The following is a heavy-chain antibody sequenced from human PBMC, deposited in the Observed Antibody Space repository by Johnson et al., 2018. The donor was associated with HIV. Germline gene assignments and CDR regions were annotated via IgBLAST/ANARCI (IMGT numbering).Heavy chain of an antibody. D-gene: IGHD6-19*01. V-gene: IGHV3-30*04. CDR1: GFTFSSYA. J-gene: IGHJ3*02. CDR3: ARDFGYSSGWYRDDAFDI. Sequence: VQLVESGGGVVQPGRSLRLSCAASGFTFSSYAMHWVRQAPAKGLEWVAVISYDGSDKYYAASVKARFTVSRDSSKNTLYLQVNSLRAEDAAVYYCARDFGYSSGWYRDDAFDIWGQGTMVTVSS. CDR2: ISYDGSDK.